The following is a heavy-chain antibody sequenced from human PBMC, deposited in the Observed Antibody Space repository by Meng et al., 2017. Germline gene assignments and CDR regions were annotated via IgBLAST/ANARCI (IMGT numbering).Heavy chain of an antibody. D-gene: IGHD4-11*01. CDR1: GGTFSSYA. V-gene: IGHV1-69*01. J-gene: IGHJ5*02. CDR3: ARVRGYSNYGPNWFDP. Sequence: QVQLVKSGAGVEKPGSSLDGSCKASGGTFSSYAISWVRQAPGQELEWMGGIIPIFGTANYAQKFQGRVTITADESTSTAYMELSSLRSEDTAVYYCARVRGYSNYGPNWFDPWGQGTLVTVSS. CDR2: IIPIFGTA.